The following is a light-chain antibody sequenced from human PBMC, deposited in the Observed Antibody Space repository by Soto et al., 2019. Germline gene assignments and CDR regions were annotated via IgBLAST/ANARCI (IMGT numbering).Light chain of an antibody. CDR2: GAS. V-gene: IGKV3-20*01. CDR1: QSVSSSY. Sequence: EIVLTQSPGTLSLSPGETATLSCRASQSVSSSYLAWYQQKPGQAPRLLIYGASSRATGIPDRFSGSGSGTDFTLTISRLEPEDFAVYYCQQYGSSPGWTFGQGTKVGIK. J-gene: IGKJ1*01. CDR3: QQYGSSPGWT.